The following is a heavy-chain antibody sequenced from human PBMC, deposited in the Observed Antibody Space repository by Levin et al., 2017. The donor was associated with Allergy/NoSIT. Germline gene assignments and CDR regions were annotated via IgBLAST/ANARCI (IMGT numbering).Heavy chain of an antibody. CDR3: ARWELEDAFDI. CDR1: GFTFSSYG. J-gene: IGHJ3*02. CDR2: IWYDGSNK. V-gene: IGHV3-33*01. D-gene: IGHD1-26*01. Sequence: GGSLRLSCAASGFTFSSYGMHWVRQAPGKGLEWVAVIWYDGSNKYYADSVKGRFTISRDNSKNTLYLQMNSLRAEDTAVYYCARWELEDAFDIWGQGTMVTVSS.